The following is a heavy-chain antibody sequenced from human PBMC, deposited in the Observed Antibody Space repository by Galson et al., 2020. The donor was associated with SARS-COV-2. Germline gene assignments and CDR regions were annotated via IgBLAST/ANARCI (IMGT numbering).Heavy chain of an antibody. J-gene: IGHJ6*02. V-gene: IGHV1-3*01. CDR1: GYTFTSYA. D-gene: IGHD2-15*01. CDR3: AREGIGYPHYYGMDV. Sequence: ASVKVSCKASGYTFTSYAMHWVRQAPGQRLEWMGWINAGNGNTKYSQKFQGRVTITRDTSASTAYMELSSLRSEDTAVYYCAREGIGYPHYYGMDVWGQGTTVTVSS. CDR2: INAGNGNT.